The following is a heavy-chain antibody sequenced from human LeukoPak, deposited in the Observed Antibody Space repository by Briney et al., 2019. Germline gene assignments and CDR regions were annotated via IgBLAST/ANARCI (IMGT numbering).Heavy chain of an antibody. D-gene: IGHD6-6*01. CDR1: GFTVSSNY. CDR3: ARPLGKYSSSPEFDY. CDR2: IYSGGST. J-gene: IGHJ4*02. Sequence: GGSLRLSCAASGFTVSSNYMGWVRQAPGKGLEWVSVIYSGGSTYYADSVKGRFTISRDNSKNTLYLQMNSLRAEDTAVYYCARPLGKYSSSPEFDYWGQGTLVTVSS. V-gene: IGHV3-66*04.